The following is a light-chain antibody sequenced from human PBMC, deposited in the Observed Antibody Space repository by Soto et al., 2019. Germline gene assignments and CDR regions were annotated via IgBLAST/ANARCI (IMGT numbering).Light chain of an antibody. Sequence: QSALTQPASVSGSPGQSITISCTGTSSDVGGYNYVSWYQQHPGKAPKLMIYEVSNRPSGVSNRFSGSKSGNTASLTISGLQAKDEADYYCSSYTSSSTRGVFGGGTKLTVL. CDR3: SSYTSSSTRGV. J-gene: IGLJ2*01. V-gene: IGLV2-14*01. CDR2: EVS. CDR1: SSDVGGYNY.